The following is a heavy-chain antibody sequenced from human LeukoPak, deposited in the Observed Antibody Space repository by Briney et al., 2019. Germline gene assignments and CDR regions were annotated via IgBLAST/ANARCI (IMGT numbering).Heavy chain of an antibody. V-gene: IGHV3-23*01. CDR2: ISGSGDST. Sequence: PGGSLRLSCAASGFNFSNYAMTWVRQAPGKGLERVSGISGSGDSTYYADSVKGRFTISRDNSKNTLYLQMNSLRAEDTALYYCAKDRSLVPAALNYWRQGTLVIVSS. J-gene: IGHJ4*02. CDR1: GFNFSNYA. CDR3: AKDRSLVPAALNY. D-gene: IGHD2-2*01.